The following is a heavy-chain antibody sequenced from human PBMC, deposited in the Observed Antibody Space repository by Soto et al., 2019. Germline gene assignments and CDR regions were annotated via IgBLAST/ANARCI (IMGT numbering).Heavy chain of an antibody. J-gene: IGHJ4*02. CDR3: AKDRYYDYIWGSPTPYYFDY. V-gene: IGHV3-23*01. Sequence: PGGSLRLSFAASGFTFCSYAMSWVRPAPGEGLEGVSAISGSGGSTYYADSVKGRFTISRDNSKNTLYLQMNSLRAEDTAVYYCAKDRYYDYIWGSPTPYYFDYWGQGTLVTVSS. D-gene: IGHD3-16*01. CDR2: ISGSGGST. CDR1: GFTFCSYA.